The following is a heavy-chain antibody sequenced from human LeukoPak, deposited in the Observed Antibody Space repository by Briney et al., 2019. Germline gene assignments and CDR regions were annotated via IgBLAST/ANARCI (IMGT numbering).Heavy chain of an antibody. J-gene: IGHJ4*02. CDR2: IGGSPGDT. V-gene: IGHV3-23*01. D-gene: IGHD5-12*01. Sequence: GRSLRLSCVVSGFTFRSYAMSWVRQGPGKGLEWVSAIGGSPGDTYYADSVKGRFTISRDNYKNAVYLQMNSLRAEDTAVYFCAKVGLGYGGYDSGGYAYGNWGQGTLVTVSS. CDR1: GFTFRSYA. CDR3: AKVGLGYGGYDSGGYAYGN.